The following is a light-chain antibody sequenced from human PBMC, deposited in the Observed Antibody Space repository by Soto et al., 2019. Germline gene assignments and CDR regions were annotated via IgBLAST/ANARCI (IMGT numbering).Light chain of an antibody. J-gene: IGKJ1*01. Sequence: EIVLTQSPATLSLSPGERATLSCRASQSVSSYLAWYQQKPGQAPRLLIYDASNRATGIPARFSGSGSGTDFTLTISSLEPEDFAVYYCQQRSNWPRAITFGQGTKVDI. CDR2: DAS. CDR1: QSVSSY. CDR3: QQRSNWPRAIT. V-gene: IGKV3-11*01.